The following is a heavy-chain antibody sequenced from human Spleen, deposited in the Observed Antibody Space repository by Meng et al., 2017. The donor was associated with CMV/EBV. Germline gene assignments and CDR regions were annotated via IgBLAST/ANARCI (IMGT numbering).Heavy chain of an antibody. J-gene: IGHJ3*02. CDR2: IYPSDSDI. CDR3: ARHGDTMVSVRAFDI. CDR1: GYRFSTYW. V-gene: IGHV5-51*01. D-gene: IGHD3-10*01. Sequence: GGSLRLSCKGYGYRFSTYWIAWVRQMPGKGLEWMGIIYPSDSDIQYSPSFQGQVTISVDKSITTAYLQWGSLKASDTAMYYCARHGDTMVSVRAFDIWGQGTMVTVSS.